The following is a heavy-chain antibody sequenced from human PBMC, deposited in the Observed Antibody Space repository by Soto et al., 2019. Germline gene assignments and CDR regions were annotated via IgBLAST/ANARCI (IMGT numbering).Heavy chain of an antibody. CDR1: GFTFSGYS. CDR3: AKDLGSGWHHYNWFDP. J-gene: IGHJ5*02. D-gene: IGHD6-25*01. CDR2: ISSSSNTI. Sequence: GGSLRLSCAASGFTFSGYSMNWVRQAPGKGLQWISYISSSSNTIYYADSVKGRFAISRDDSKNTLYLQMSSLRVEDTALYYCAKDLGSGWHHYNWFDPWGRGTLVTVSS. V-gene: IGHV3-48*01.